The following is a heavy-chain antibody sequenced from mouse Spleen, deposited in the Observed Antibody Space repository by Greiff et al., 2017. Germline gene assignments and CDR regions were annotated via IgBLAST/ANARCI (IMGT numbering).Heavy chain of an antibody. CDR3: ARKAYYDYDDAMDY. CDR1: GFSLTSYG. J-gene: IGHJ4*01. Sequence: VQLQESGPGLVQPSQSLSITCTVSGFSLTSYGVHWVRQSPGKGLEWLGVIWSGGSTDYNAAFISRLSISKDNSKSQVFFKMNSLQADDTAIYYCARKAYYDYDDAMDYWGQGTSVTVSS. V-gene: IGHV2-2*01. D-gene: IGHD2-4*01. CDR2: IWSGGST.